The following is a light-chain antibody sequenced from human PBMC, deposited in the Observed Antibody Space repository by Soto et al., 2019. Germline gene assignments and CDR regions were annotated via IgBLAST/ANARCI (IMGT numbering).Light chain of an antibody. J-gene: IGLJ1*01. CDR3: QSYDSSLSGYV. Sequence: QSVLTQPPSASGSPGQSVTISCTGTSSDVGGYNYVSWYQQHPGKAPKLMIYEVSKRPSGVPDRFSGSKSGNTASLTVSGLQPEDEADYYCQSYDSSLSGYVFGTGTKVTVL. CDR2: EVS. CDR1: SSDVGGYNY. V-gene: IGLV2-8*01.